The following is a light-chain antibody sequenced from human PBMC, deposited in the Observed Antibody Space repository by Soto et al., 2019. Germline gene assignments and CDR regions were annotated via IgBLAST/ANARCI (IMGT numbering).Light chain of an antibody. Sequence: EIVLTQSPATLSLSPGERATLSCRASQSVSTSLVWYQHKPGQAPRLLIYDASNRATGVPARFSGSGSGTDFTLTISSLAPEDFAVYYRQQRNNWPLTFGGGTKLEIK. V-gene: IGKV3-11*01. CDR2: DAS. J-gene: IGKJ4*01. CDR1: QSVSTS. CDR3: QQRNNWPLT.